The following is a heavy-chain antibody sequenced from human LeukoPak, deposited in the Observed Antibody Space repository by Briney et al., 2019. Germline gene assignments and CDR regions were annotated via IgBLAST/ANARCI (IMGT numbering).Heavy chain of an antibody. CDR1: GFTFSSYA. V-gene: IGHV3-30-3*01. J-gene: IGHJ4*02. D-gene: IGHD6-13*01. CDR2: ISYDESNK. Sequence: PGGSLRLSCAASGFTFSSYAMHWVRQAPGKGLEWVAVISYDESNKYYADSVKGRFTISRDNAKNSLYLQMNSLRAEDTAVYYCARTAVYSSGWSDYWGQGTLVTVSS. CDR3: ARTAVYSSGWSDY.